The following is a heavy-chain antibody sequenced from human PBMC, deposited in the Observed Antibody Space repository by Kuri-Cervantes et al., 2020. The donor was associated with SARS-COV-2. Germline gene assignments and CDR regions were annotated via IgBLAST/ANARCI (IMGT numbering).Heavy chain of an antibody. D-gene: IGHD3-16*01. CDR2: ISAYNGNT. CDR1: GYTFTSYG. CDR3: ARAGLGLRSIPYYYYYMDV. J-gene: IGHJ6*03. Sequence: ASVKVSCKASGYTFTSYGIIWVRQAPGQGLEWMGWISAYNGNTNYAQKLQGRVTMTTDTSTNTAYMELRSLRSDDTAVYYCARAGLGLRSIPYYYYYMDVWGKGTTVTVSS. V-gene: IGHV1-18*01.